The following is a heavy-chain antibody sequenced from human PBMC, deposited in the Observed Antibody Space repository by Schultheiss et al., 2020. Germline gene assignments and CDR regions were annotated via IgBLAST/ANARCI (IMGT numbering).Heavy chain of an antibody. J-gene: IGHJ4*02. CDR2: ISGSGGST. CDR3: TRCPQYYYDSSGYIDY. CDR1: GFTFSSYA. D-gene: IGHD3-22*01. Sequence: GGSLRLSCAASGFTFSSYAMSWVRQAPGKGLEWVSAISGSGGSTYYADSVKGRFTISRDNSKNTLYLQMNSLRAEDTAVYYCTRCPQYYYDSSGYIDYWGQGTLVTRLL. V-gene: IGHV3-23*01.